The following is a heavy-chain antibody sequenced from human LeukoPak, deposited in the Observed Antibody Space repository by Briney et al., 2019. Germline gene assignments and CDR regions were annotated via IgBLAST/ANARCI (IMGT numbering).Heavy chain of an antibody. D-gene: IGHD1-26*01. Sequence: PSETLSLTSTVSGGSISNYYWNWIRQPAGKGLEWIGRIYSNGSPNHNPSLKRQITMSVDTSKNQFSLQLTSVTAADTAVYYCARGSGSYYHPFDYWGQGALVTVSS. CDR1: GGSISNYY. V-gene: IGHV4-4*07. CDR2: IYSNGSP. J-gene: IGHJ4*02. CDR3: ARGSGSYYHPFDY.